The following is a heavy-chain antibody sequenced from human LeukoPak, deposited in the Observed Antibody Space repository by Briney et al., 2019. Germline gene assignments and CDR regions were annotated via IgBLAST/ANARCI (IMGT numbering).Heavy chain of an antibody. V-gene: IGHV1-2*06. D-gene: IGHD2-8*01. J-gene: IGHJ6*03. CDR2: INPNSVDT. CDR1: GYTFSGSY. Sequence: ASVKVSCKASGYTFSGSYIHWFRQPPGQGLEWLGRINPNSVDTNYAQKFQGRVTMTRDTSISTAYMELSSLTSDDTAVYFCARSAEHCNNGVCFTDYYMDVWGKGTTVTVSS. CDR3: ARSAEHCNNGVCFTDYYMDV.